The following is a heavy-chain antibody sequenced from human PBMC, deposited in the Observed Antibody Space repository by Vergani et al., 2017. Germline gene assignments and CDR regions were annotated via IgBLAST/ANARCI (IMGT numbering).Heavy chain of an antibody. J-gene: IGHJ4*02. V-gene: IGHV3-20*04. D-gene: IGHD5-12*01. CDR3: AKNNRYSGYQAYFDY. CDR1: GFTFDDYG. Sequence: EVQLVESGGGVVRPGGSLRLSCAASGFTFDDYGMSWVRQAPGKGLEWVSGINWNGGSTYYADSVKGRFTISRDNSKNTLYLQMNSLRAEDTAIYYCAKNNRYSGYQAYFDYWGQGTLVTVSS. CDR2: INWNGGST.